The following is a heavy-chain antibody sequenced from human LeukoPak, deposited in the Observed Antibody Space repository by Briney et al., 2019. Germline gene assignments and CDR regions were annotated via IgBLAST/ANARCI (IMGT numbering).Heavy chain of an antibody. CDR1: GYTFTSYG. D-gene: IGHD3-9*01. CDR2: ISAYNGNT. J-gene: IGHJ4*02. CDR3: ARDVVRYFDWLLND. Sequence: GASVKVSCKASGYTFTSYGISWVRQAPGQGLEWMGWISAYNGNTNYAQKLQGRVTMTTDTSTSTAYMELRSLRSDDTAVYYCARDVVRYFDWLLNDWGQGTLVTVSS. V-gene: IGHV1-18*01.